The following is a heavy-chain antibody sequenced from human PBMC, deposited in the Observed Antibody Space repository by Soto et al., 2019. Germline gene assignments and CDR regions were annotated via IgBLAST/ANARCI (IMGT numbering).Heavy chain of an antibody. CDR3: ARGVGSSWPYFDY. D-gene: IGHD6-13*01. CDR1: GGSISSYY. Sequence: SETLSLTCTVSGGSISSYYWSWIRQPPGKGLEWIGYIYYSGSTNYNPSLKSRVTISVDTSKNQFSLKLSSVTAADTAVYYCARGVGSSWPYFDYWGQGTLVTVSS. V-gene: IGHV4-59*01. CDR2: IYYSGST. J-gene: IGHJ4*02.